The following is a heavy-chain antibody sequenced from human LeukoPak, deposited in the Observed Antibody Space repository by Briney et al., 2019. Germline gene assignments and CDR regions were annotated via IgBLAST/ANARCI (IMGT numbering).Heavy chain of an antibody. CDR3: ARVATTMIVDY. CDR2: ITNSGST. V-gene: IGHV4-59*01. CDR1: GVSISSSY. D-gene: IGHD3-22*01. Sequence: PSETLSLTCTVSGVSISSSYWSWIRQPPGKGLEWIGYITNSGSTSYNPSLKSRVTISVDASKNQFSLKLSSVTAADTAVYYCARVATTMIVDYWGQGTLVTVSS. J-gene: IGHJ4*02.